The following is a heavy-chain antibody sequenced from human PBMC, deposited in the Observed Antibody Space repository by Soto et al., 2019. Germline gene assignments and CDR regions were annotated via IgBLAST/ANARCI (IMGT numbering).Heavy chain of an antibody. J-gene: IGHJ4*02. CDR3: AKGARFGYSSGYKYYFDY. D-gene: IGHD3-22*01. CDR1: GFTFSSYA. CDR2: ISGSGGST. V-gene: IGHV3-23*01. Sequence: GGSLRLSCAASGFTFSSYAMSWVRQAPGKGLEWVSAISGSGGSTYYEASEKGRFTISGDNSKNTLHLKMNSLRAEDTAVYYCAKGARFGYSSGYKYYFDYWGQGTLVTVSS.